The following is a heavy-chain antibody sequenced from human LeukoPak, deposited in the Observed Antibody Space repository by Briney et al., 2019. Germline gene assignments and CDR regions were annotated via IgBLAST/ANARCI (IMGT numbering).Heavy chain of an antibody. V-gene: IGHV1-18*01. D-gene: IGHD7-27*01. CDR1: GYSFTNYG. Sequence: ASVKVSCKASGYSFTNYGISWVRQAPVQGLEWMGWISGHDGNTVYAQKFQGRFSMTTDTFTSTAYMELRSLRSDDTAVYYCARDFAWGSGGAPVDDNWLDPWGQGTLVTVSS. CDR2: ISGHDGNT. CDR3: ARDFAWGSGGAPVDDNWLDP. J-gene: IGHJ5*02.